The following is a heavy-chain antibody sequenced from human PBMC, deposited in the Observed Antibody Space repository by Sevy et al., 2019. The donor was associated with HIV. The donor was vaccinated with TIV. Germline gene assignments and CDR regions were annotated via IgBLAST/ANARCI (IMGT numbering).Heavy chain of an antibody. Sequence: GGSLRLSCAASGFTFSSYSMNGVRQAPGKGLEWVSSISSSGSYIYYADSVKGRFTISRDNAKNSLYLQMNSLRAEDTAVYYCARDLVAAAHDAFDIWGQGTMVTVSS. J-gene: IGHJ3*02. CDR2: ISSSGSYI. CDR1: GFTFSSYS. CDR3: ARDLVAAAHDAFDI. D-gene: IGHD6-13*01. V-gene: IGHV3-21*01.